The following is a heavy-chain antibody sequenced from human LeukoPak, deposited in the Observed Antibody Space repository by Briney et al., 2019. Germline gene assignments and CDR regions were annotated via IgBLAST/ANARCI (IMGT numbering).Heavy chain of an antibody. J-gene: IGHJ4*02. CDR3: ARGAYYFDY. CDR2: INSDGSST. V-gene: IGHV3-74*01. CDR1: GFTFTTYW. Sequence: PGGSLRLSCAASGFTFTTYWMHWVRQAPGKGLVWVSRINSDGSSTSYAGSVKGRFTISRDNAKNTLYLQMNSLRAEDTAVYYCARGAYYFDYWGQGILVTVSS.